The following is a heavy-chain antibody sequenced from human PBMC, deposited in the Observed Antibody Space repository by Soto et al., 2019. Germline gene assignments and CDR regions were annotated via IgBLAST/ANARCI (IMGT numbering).Heavy chain of an antibody. Sequence: EVQLVESGGGLVQPGGSLRLSCAASGFTFSSYDMHWVRQATGKGLEWVSAIGTAGDTYYPGSVKGRFTISRENAKNSLYLQMNSLRAGDTAVYYCARAHSSSWHEKYGMDVWGQGTTVTVSS. CDR3: ARAHSSSWHEKYGMDV. CDR2: IGTAGDT. J-gene: IGHJ6*02. CDR1: GFTFSSYD. D-gene: IGHD6-13*01. V-gene: IGHV3-13*01.